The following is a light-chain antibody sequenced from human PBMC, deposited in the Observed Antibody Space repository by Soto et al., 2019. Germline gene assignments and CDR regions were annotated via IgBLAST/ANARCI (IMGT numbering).Light chain of an antibody. Sequence: IVMTQSPVTLSVSPGERATLSCRASQSVGSNLAWYQQKPGQAPRLLLYGASTRATGIPGRFSGSGSGTEFTLTINSLQSEDFAVYYCQQHNYWPSFGQGTKLEFK. J-gene: IGKJ2*01. CDR3: QQHNYWPS. CDR2: GAS. V-gene: IGKV3-15*01. CDR1: QSVGSN.